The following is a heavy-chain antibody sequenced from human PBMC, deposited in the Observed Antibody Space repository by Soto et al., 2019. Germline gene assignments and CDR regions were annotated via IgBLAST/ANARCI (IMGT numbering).Heavy chain of an antibody. D-gene: IGHD1-1*01. J-gene: IGHJ4*02. CDR3: SKDGVQLERYSDY. CDR1: GFTFSSDA. V-gene: IGHV3-23*01. Sequence: EVQLLESGGGLVQPGGSLRLSCAASGFTFSSDAMSWVRQAPWKGLECVSAISGSCGSTYYADSVKGRFAISRHSSKNTLYLQMISLRADDTAVSYCSKDGVQLERYSDYWGQGTLVSVCS. CDR2: ISGSCGST.